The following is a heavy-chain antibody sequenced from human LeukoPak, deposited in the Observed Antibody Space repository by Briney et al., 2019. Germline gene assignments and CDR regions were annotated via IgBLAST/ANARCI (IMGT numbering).Heavy chain of an antibody. CDR1: GGSISSYY. CDR3: ARDGVPYCGGDCYPFDP. CDR2: IYTSGST. J-gene: IGHJ5*02. D-gene: IGHD2-21*02. V-gene: IGHV4-4*07. Sequence: SETLSLTCTASGGSISSYYWSWIRQPAGKGLEWIGRIYTSGSTNYNPSLKSRVTMSVDTSKNQFSLKLSSVTAADTAVYYCARDGVPYCGGDCYPFDPWGQGTLVTVSS.